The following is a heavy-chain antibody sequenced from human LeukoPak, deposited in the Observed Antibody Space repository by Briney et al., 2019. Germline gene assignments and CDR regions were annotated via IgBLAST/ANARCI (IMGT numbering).Heavy chain of an antibody. V-gene: IGHV4-34*01. CDR1: GGSFSGYY. J-gene: IGHJ4*02. CDR2: INHSGST. CDR3: ARHPAAAGPEEKYYFDY. Sequence: SETLSLTCAVYGGSFSGYYWSWIRQPPGKGLEWIGEINHSGSTNYNPSLKSRVTISVDTSKNQFSLKLSSVTAADTAVYYCARHPAAAGPEEKYYFDYWGQGTLVTVSS. D-gene: IGHD6-13*01.